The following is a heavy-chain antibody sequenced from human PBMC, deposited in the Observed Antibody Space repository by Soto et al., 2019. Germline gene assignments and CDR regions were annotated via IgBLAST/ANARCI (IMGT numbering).Heavy chain of an antibody. D-gene: IGHD2-21*02. CDR1: GFTFSSYA. J-gene: IGHJ4*02. Sequence: SLRLSCAASGFTFSSYAMSWVRQAPGKGLEWVSAISGSGGSTYYADSVKGRFTISRDNSKNTLYLQMNSLRAEDTAVYYCAKGGARHIVVVTAIPPDYWGQGTLVTVSS. V-gene: IGHV3-23*01. CDR3: AKGGARHIVVVTAIPPDY. CDR2: ISGSGGST.